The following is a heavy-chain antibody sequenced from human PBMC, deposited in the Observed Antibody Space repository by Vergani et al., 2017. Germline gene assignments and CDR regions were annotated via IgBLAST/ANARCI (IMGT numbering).Heavy chain of an antibody. Sequence: QVHLVESGGGVVQPGRSLRLSCVVSGFTSSYYGMHWVRQAPGKGLEWVAVISYDGTQKYYADSVKGRFTISRDKSKSTLYLQMNSLRTEDTAVYYCATKSCSTPGCQIGYFREWGQGTLVTVSS. CDR1: GFTSSYYG. CDR2: ISYDGTQK. CDR3: ATKSCSTPGCQIGYFRE. D-gene: IGHD2-2*01. V-gene: IGHV3-30*03. J-gene: IGHJ1*01.